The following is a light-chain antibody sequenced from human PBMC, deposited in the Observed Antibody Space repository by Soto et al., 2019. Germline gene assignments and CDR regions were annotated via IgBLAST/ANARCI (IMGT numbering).Light chain of an antibody. CDR3: QQYDKWPYT. J-gene: IGKJ2*01. CDR1: QSVGSN. Sequence: EIVLTQSPATLSVSPGERATLSCRTSQSVGSNLAWYQQKPGQAPRLLIYGAFIRAPGFPVTFRGTGSGSEFTLTLSSLQSEDGALYYCQQYDKWPYTFGQGTNLEIK. V-gene: IGKV3-15*01. CDR2: GAF.